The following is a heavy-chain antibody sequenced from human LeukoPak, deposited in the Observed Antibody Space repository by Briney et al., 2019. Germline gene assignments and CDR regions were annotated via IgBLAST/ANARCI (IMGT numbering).Heavy chain of an antibody. CDR3: ARMVISSYYFDY. CDR1: GFSLSTSGMR. D-gene: IGHD3-16*02. V-gene: IGHV2-70*04. Sequence: SGPALVKPTQTLTLTCTFSGFSLSTSGMRVSWIRQPPGKALEWLARIDWDDDKLYSTPLKTRLTISKDTSKNQVVLTMTNMDPVDTATYYCARMVISSYYFDYWGQGTLVTVSS. J-gene: IGHJ4*02. CDR2: IDWDDDK.